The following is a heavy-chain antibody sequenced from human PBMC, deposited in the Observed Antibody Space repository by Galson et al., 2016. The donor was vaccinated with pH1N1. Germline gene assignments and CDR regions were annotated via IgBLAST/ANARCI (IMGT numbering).Heavy chain of an antibody. J-gene: IGHJ6*02. CDR3: ARAPDRGEGALSYYYGLDV. V-gene: IGHV1-69*13. Sequence: SVKVSCKASGGIFSSYAVSWVRQAPGRGLEWMGGIIPIFGTSNYAQKVQGRVTITADESTSTAYLELSSLSSEDTAVYYCARAPDRGEGALSYYYGLDVWGQGTTVIVSS. CDR1: GGIFSSYA. CDR2: IIPIFGTS. D-gene: IGHD3-10*01.